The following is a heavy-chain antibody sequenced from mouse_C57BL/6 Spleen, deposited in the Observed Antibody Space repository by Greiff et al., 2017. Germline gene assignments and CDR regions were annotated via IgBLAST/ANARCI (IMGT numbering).Heavy chain of an antibody. Sequence: QVQLKQSGAELARPGASVKMSCKASGYTFTSYTMHWVKQRPGQGLEWIGYINPSSGYTKYNQKFKDKATWTADKSSSTAYMQLSSLTSEDSAVYYCARWLPHYFDYWGQGTTLTVSS. CDR3: ARWLPHYFDY. D-gene: IGHD2-2*01. CDR1: GYTFTSYT. V-gene: IGHV1-4*01. J-gene: IGHJ2*01. CDR2: INPSSGYT.